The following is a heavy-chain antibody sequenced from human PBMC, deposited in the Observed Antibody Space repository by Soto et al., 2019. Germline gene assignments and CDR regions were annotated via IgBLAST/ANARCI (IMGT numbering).Heavy chain of an antibody. Sequence: ASVKVSCKASGFTFTNSAVQWVRQARGQRLEWIGWIVVGSGNTNYAQKFQERVTITRDMSTSTAYMELSSLRSEDTAVYYCAGGWLRFLELLPRPYFGMDVWGQGTTVTVSS. CDR3: AGGWLRFLELLPRPYFGMDV. D-gene: IGHD3-3*01. J-gene: IGHJ6*02. CDR1: GFTFTNSA. CDR2: IVVGSGNT. V-gene: IGHV1-58*01.